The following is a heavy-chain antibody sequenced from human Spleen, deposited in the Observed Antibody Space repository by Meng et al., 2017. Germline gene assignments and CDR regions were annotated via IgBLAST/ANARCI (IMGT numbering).Heavy chain of an antibody. D-gene: IGHD6-13*01. V-gene: IGHV1-2*06. Sequence: ASVKVSCKASGYTFPDYWLHWVRRAPGQGLEWMGRIKPKSGDTHYAQRSQGRVTMTGDTSISTAYMELSGMRYDDTAMYYCARDEDISAAGKRFGDYWGHGTQVTVSS. CDR1: GYTFPDYW. CDR2: IKPKSGDT. J-gene: IGHJ4*01. CDR3: ARDEDISAAGKRFGDY.